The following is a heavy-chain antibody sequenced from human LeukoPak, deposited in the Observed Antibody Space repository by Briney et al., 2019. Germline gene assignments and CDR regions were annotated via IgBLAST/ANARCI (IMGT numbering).Heavy chain of an antibody. Sequence: GGSLRLSCAASGFTFSSYSMNWVRQAPGKGLEWVSYISSSSSTIYYADSVKGRFTISRDNAKNSLYLQMNSLRAEDTAVYYCARRLLWFGELFHAFDIWGQGTMVTVSS. CDR3: ARRLLWFGELFHAFDI. J-gene: IGHJ3*02. CDR2: ISSSSSTI. D-gene: IGHD3-10*01. V-gene: IGHV3-48*04. CDR1: GFTFSSYS.